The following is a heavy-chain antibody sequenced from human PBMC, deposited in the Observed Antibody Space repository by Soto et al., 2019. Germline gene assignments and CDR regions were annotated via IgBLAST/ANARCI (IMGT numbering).Heavy chain of an antibody. CDR1: GFSFSTFE. J-gene: IGHJ5*01. CDR2: ISDDGSRT. CDR3: VKGGWLDF. Sequence: EVQLLESGGGLVQPGGSLRLSCAASGFSFSTFEMSWVRQAPGRGLEWVSFISDDGSRTYYADAVKGRFTISRDNSKHTQYLQRECLTAEDTAVYACVKGGWLDFWGQGTLVTVSS. V-gene: IGHV3-23*01. D-gene: IGHD3-16*01.